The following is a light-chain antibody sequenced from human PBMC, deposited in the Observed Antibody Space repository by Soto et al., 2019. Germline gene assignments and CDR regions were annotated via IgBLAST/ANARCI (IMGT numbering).Light chain of an antibody. J-gene: IGLJ1*01. CDR2: DVT. V-gene: IGLV2-11*01. CDR3: CSYAGSYTFYV. Sequence: QSVLTQPRSVPGSPGQSVTISCTGTSSDVAGYNYVSWYQQHPGKAPKLMIYDVTERPSGVPDRFSGSKSGNTASLTISGLQAEDEADYYCCSYAGSYTFYVFGTGTKLTVL. CDR1: SSDVAGYNY.